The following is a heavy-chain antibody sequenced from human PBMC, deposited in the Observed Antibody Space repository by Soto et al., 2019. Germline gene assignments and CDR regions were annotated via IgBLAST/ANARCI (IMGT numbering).Heavy chain of an antibody. V-gene: IGHV1-58*01. D-gene: IGHD5-12*01. CDR3: AASNSGYDLPPCSSSCMDF. CDR2: IVVGSGNT. J-gene: IGHJ6*02. Sequence: ASVKVSCKASGFTFTSSAVQWVRQARGQRLEWIGWIVVGSGNTNYAQKFQERVTITRDMSTSTAYMELSSLRSEDTAVYYCAASNSGYDLPPCSSSCMDFCGQGTTVTASS. CDR1: GFTFTSSA.